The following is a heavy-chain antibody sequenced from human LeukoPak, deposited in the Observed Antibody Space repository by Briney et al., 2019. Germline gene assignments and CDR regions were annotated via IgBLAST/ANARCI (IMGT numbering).Heavy chain of an antibody. J-gene: IGHJ5*02. CDR2: ISGDGGST. CDR1: GFTFNNSA. V-gene: IGHV3-43*02. CDR3: AKDGGITGNWFDP. Sequence: PGGSLRLSCAASGFTFNNSAMHWVRQAPGKGLEWVSLISGDGGSTYYADYVKGRFTISRDNSNNSLYLQMNSLRTEDTALYYCAKDGGITGNWFDPWGQGTLVTVSS. D-gene: IGHD1-14*01.